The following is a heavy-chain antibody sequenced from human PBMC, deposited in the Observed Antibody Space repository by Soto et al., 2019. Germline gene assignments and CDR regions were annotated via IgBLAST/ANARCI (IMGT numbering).Heavy chain of an antibody. CDR2: VSHRGST. CDR1: GGSFSGYY. Sequence: SETLSLTCGVYGGSFSGYYWSWIRQQPGKGLEWIGEVSHRGSTNYNPSFKSRVTISVDTSKNQFSLKLNSVTAADTAVYYCARDLWGYCGTDCYPLDVWGQGTTVTVSS. V-gene: IGHV4-34*01. D-gene: IGHD2-21*02. CDR3: ARDLWGYCGTDCYPLDV. J-gene: IGHJ6*02.